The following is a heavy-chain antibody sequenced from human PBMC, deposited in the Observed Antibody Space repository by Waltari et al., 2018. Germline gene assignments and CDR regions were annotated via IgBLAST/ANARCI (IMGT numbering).Heavy chain of an antibody. V-gene: IGHV3-48*01. D-gene: IGHD3-22*01. CDR2: ISSSSSTI. Sequence: EVQLVESGGGLVQPGGSLRLSCAASGFTFSSYSMNWVRQAPGKGLEWVSYISSSSSTIYYADSVKGRFTISRDNAKNSLYLQMNSLRAEDTAVYYCAREGYDSSAGAHFDYWGQGTLVTVSS. CDR1: GFTFSSYS. CDR3: AREGYDSSAGAHFDY. J-gene: IGHJ4*02.